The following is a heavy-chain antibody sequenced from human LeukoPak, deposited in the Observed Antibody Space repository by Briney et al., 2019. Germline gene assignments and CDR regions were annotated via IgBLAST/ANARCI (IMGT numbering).Heavy chain of an antibody. J-gene: IGHJ4*02. V-gene: IGHV4-4*02. CDR3: AGLVGRYSSGLYYYYFDY. Sequence: SGTLSLTCTVSGDSINSLDLWSWVRQPPGKGLEWIGEMYLSGTTHSNPSVKSRVTISIDKSKNQFFLSLSSVTAADTAVYYCAGLVGRYSSGLYYYYFDYWGQGTLVTVSS. CDR1: GDSINSLDL. D-gene: IGHD3-22*01. CDR2: MYLSGTT.